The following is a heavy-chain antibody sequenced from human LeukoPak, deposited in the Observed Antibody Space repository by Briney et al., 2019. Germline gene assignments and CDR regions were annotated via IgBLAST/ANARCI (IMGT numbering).Heavy chain of an antibody. D-gene: IGHD3-3*01. CDR2: ISSSSTYI. Sequence: GGSLRLSCAASGFTFSSYSLNWVRQAPGKGLEWVSSISSSSTYIFYADSVRGRFTISRDNAKNSLYLQMNSLRAEDTAVYYCAKTAVLRFLEWLLSPFDYWGQGTLVTVSS. CDR3: AKTAVLRFLEWLLSPFDY. V-gene: IGHV3-21*04. CDR1: GFTFSSYS. J-gene: IGHJ4*02.